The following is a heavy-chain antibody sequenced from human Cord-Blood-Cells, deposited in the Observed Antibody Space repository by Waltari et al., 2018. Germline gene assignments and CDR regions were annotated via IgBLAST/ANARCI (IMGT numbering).Heavy chain of an antibody. J-gene: IGHJ4*02. CDR3: TTRPPSVVGATDY. CDR1: GFTFSGSA. D-gene: IGHD1-26*01. V-gene: IGHV3-73*01. Sequence: EVQLVESGGGLVQPGGSLKLSCAAPGFTFSGSALHWVRPASGKGLEWVGRIRSKANSYATAYAASVKGRFTISRDDSKNTAYLQMNSLKTEDTAVYYCTTRPPSVVGATDYWGQGTLVTVSS. CDR2: IRSKANSYAT.